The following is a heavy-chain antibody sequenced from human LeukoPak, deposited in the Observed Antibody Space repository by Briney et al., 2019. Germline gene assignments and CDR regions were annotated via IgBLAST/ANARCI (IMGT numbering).Heavy chain of an antibody. J-gene: IGHJ4*02. D-gene: IGHD3-22*01. CDR1: GFTLSSYA. Sequence: GGSLRLSCAASGFTLSSYAMSWVRQAPGKGLEWVSAISGSGGSTYYADSVKGRFTISRDNSKNTLYLQMNSLRAEDTAVYYCAKSIMIVVAPDYWGQGTLVTVSS. CDR2: ISGSGGST. V-gene: IGHV3-23*01. CDR3: AKSIMIVVAPDY.